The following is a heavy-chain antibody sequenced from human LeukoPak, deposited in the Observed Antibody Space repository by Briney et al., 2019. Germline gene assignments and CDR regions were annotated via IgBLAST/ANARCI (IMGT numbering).Heavy chain of an antibody. CDR3: AKGAYDYIEMGYFDD. D-gene: IGHD5-12*01. Sequence: GGSLRLSCAASGLRFSNFAMSWVRQAPGKGLEWVSLIIGSSGDTLYADSVKGRFTISRDISKNRLYLQMNSLRAEGTALYYCAKGAYDYIEMGYFDDWGQGTLVTVSS. CDR1: GLRFSNFA. CDR2: IIGSSGDT. J-gene: IGHJ4*02. V-gene: IGHV3-23*01.